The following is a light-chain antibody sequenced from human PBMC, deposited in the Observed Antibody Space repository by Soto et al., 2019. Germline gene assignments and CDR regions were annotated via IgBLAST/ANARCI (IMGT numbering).Light chain of an antibody. CDR1: SSNIGSNS. CDR3: AAWDDSLNGLV. J-gene: IGLJ1*01. V-gene: IGLV1-44*01. Sequence: QSVLTQPPSASGTPGQRVSISCSGISSNIGSNSVQWHQQLPGTAPNLLIYADNQRPSGVPDRFSGSKSGTSASLAITGLLSGDEADYYCAAWDDSLNGLVFGTGTKVTVL. CDR2: ADN.